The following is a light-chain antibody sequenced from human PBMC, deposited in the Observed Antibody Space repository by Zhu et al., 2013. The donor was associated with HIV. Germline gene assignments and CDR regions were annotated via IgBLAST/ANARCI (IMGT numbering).Light chain of an antibody. Sequence: QSVLTQPPSVSGAPGQRVAISCTGSTSNIGANFDVHWYQHLPGTAPKLLIFGNSQRPSGVPDRFSGSKSDTSATLTISDLQAEDEADYYCQSRDNSLSHFVLFGGGTKVTVL. J-gene: IGLJ3*02. CDR2: GNS. CDR3: QSRDNSLSHFVL. CDR1: TSNIGANFD. V-gene: IGLV1-40*01.